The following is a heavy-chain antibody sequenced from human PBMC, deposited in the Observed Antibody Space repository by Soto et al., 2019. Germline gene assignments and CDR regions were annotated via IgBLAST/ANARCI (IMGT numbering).Heavy chain of an antibody. CDR3: ARLCGWGSSGEYFDY. CDR2: IYYSGST. CDR1: GGSISSSSYY. D-gene: IGHD2-21*01. V-gene: IGHV4-39*01. Sequence: SETLSLTCTVSGGSISSSSYYWGWIRQPPGKGLEWIGSIYYSGSTYYNPSLKSRVTISVDTSKNQFSLKLSSVTAADTAVYYCARLCGWGSSGEYFDYWGQGTLVTVSS. J-gene: IGHJ4*02.